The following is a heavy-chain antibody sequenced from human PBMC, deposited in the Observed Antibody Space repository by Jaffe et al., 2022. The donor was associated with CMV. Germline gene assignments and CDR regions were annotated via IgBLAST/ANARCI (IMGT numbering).Heavy chain of an antibody. V-gene: IGHV5-10-1*03. CDR2: IDPSDSYT. D-gene: IGHD4-17*01. CDR1: GYSFTSYW. CDR3: ARYYGDYNAVVRFDP. J-gene: IGHJ5*02. Sequence: EVQLVQSGAEVKKPGESLRISCKGSGYSFTSYWISWVRQMPGKGLEWMGRIDPSDSYTNYSPSFQGHVTISADKSISTAYLQWSSLKASDTAMYYCARYYGDYNAVVRFDPWGQGTLVTVSS.